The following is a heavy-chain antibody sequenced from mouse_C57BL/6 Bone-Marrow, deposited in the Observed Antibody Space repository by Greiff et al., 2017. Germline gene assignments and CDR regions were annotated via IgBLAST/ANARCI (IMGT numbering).Heavy chain of an antibody. Sequence: VQLKESGPELVKPGASVKISCKASGYTFTDYYINWVKQRPGQGLEWIGWIFPGSGSTYYNEKFKGKATLTVDKSSSTAYMLLSSLTSEDSAVYFCARSPDGYYFAWFAYWGQGTLVTVSA. J-gene: IGHJ3*01. CDR2: IFPGSGST. D-gene: IGHD2-3*01. CDR1: GYTFTDYY. V-gene: IGHV1-75*01. CDR3: ARSPDGYYFAWFAY.